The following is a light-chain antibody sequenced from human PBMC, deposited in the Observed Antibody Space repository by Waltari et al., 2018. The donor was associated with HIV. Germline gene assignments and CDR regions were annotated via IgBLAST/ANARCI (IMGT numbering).Light chain of an antibody. CDR2: DTS. J-gene: IGLJ3*02. CDR1: TGDVTSDHF. CDR3: LLSYVDPRPYWL. V-gene: IGLV7-46*02. Sequence: QSVVTQEPSLTVSPGGTVTLTCASSTGDVTSDHFPYWFQQKPGQAPTTLIYDTSKKHPWTPARFSGSLLGGKAALFLLGAQAEDEAVYYCLLSYVDPRPYWLFGGGTKLTVL.